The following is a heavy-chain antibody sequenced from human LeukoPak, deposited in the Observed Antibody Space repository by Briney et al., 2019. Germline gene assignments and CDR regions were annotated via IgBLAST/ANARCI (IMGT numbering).Heavy chain of an antibody. CDR1: GGSISSHY. Sequence: SETLSLTCTVSGGSISSHYWSWIRQPPGKGLEWIGYIYYSGSTNYNPSLKSRVTISVDTSKNQFSLKLSSVTAADTAVYYCARGASDTYYDFWSGYYNGYYYYYMDVWAKGPRSPSP. V-gene: IGHV4-59*11. CDR3: ARGASDTYYDFWSGYYNGYYYYYMDV. J-gene: IGHJ6*03. D-gene: IGHD3-3*01. CDR2: IYYSGST.